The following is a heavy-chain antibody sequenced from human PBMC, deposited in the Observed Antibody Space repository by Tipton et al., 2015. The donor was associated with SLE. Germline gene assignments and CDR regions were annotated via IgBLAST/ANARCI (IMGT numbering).Heavy chain of an antibody. CDR2: IYMTGTS. CDR3: ARDKQPGDY. V-gene: IGHV4-61*09. Sequence: TLSLTCSVSGDSISSGNYYWSWIRQPAGKGLEWLGHIYMTGTSNYNPSLGGRVTISVDTSKNQFSLKLTSVTAADTAMYYCARDKQPGDYWGQGTLVTVSS. J-gene: IGHJ4*02. CDR1: GDSISSGNYY. D-gene: IGHD1-1*01.